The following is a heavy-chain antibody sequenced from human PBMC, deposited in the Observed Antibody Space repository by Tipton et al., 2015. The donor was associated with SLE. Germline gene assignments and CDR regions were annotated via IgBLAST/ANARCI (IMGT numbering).Heavy chain of an antibody. CDR3: ARGWDIVHVFDY. J-gene: IGHJ4*02. CDR2: INHSGST. D-gene: IGHD2-8*01. CDR1: GYSISSGYY. V-gene: IGHV4-38-2*02. Sequence: TLSLTCTVSGYSISSGYYWGWIRQPPGKGLEWIGEINHSGSTNYNPSLKSRVTISVDTSKNQFSLKLSSVTAADTAVYYCARGWDIVHVFDYWGQGTLVTVSS.